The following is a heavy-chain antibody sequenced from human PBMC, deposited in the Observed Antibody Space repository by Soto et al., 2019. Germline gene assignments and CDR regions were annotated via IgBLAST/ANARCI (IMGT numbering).Heavy chain of an antibody. CDR1: GFTFANYA. CDR2: LSNSGGTT. D-gene: IGHD3-10*01. V-gene: IGHV3-23*01. J-gene: IGHJ6*02. Sequence: VQLLESGGGLVQPGGSLGLSCAGSGFTFANYAMSWVRQAPGKGLEWVSVLSNSGGTTYYADSVKGRFTISRDNFKTTLYLQLDSLRAEDTAIYYCARFEGGASGTYGLDAWGQGTTVTVSS. CDR3: ARFEGGASGTYGLDA.